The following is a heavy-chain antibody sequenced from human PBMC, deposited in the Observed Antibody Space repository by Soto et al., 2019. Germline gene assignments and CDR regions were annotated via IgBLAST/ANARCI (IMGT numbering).Heavy chain of an antibody. CDR2: IRSKANSYTT. CDR3: TRLGGWEAFDF. D-gene: IGHD1-26*01. CDR1: GFAFSGSA. J-gene: IGHJ3*01. Sequence: EVQLVESGGGLVQPGGSLKLSCAASGFAFSGSAMHWVRQASGRGLEWIGRIRSKANSYTTAYAASLKGRFTVFRDDSKNTAYLHVNSLKTEDTAVYYCTRLGGWEAFDFWGQGTMVTVSS. V-gene: IGHV3-73*01.